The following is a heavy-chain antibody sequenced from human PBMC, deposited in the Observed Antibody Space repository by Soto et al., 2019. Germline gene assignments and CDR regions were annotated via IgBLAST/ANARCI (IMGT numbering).Heavy chain of an antibody. Sequence: QVQLVESGGGVVQPGGSLRLSCAASEFTFSSYTMHWVRQAPGKGLEWVSLISYDGINKYYADSVKGRFTISRDNSKNTLYLQMNSLRAEDTAVYYCARDRVGELLSGWGQGTLVTVSS. CDR2: ISYDGINK. J-gene: IGHJ4*02. D-gene: IGHD3-10*01. CDR3: ARDRVGELLSG. V-gene: IGHV3-30-3*01. CDR1: EFTFSSYT.